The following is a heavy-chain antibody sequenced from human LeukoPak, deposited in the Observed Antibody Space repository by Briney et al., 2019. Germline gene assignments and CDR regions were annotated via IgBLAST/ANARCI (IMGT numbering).Heavy chain of an antibody. V-gene: IGHV4-59*08. Sequence: SETLSLTCTVSGGSISSYYWSWIRQPPGKGLERIGYIYYSGSTNYNPSLKSRVTISVDTSKNQFSLKLSSVTAADTAVYYCARSSPLKLREGSWFDPWGQGTLVTVSS. D-gene: IGHD1-7*01. CDR2: IYYSGST. CDR1: GGSISSYY. CDR3: ARSSPLKLREGSWFDP. J-gene: IGHJ5*02.